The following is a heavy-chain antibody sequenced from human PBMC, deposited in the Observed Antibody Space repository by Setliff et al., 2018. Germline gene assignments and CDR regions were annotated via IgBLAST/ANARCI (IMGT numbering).Heavy chain of an antibody. Sequence: GGSLRLSCAASGFTFDDFAMHWVRQPPGKGLEWVSLISWDGVTTYYADSVKGRFTISRDSSKNSLSLQMNSLRVEETAIYYCVRARDASNWNSYYFASWGQGTLVTVSS. J-gene: IGHJ4*02. CDR3: VRARDASNWNSYYFAS. V-gene: IGHV3-43D*04. CDR2: ISWDGVTT. D-gene: IGHD1-20*01. CDR1: GFTFDDFA.